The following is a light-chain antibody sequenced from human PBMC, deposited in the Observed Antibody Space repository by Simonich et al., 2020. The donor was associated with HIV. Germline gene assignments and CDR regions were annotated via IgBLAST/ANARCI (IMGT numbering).Light chain of an antibody. CDR1: SSDVGGYNY. J-gene: IGLJ2*01. Sequence: QSALTQPRSVSGSPGQSVTISCTGTSSDVGGYNYVSWYQHHPGKAPKLTIYDVNKRPSGVSTRFSGSKSGYTASLTISGLQAEDEADYYCSSYTSSRSVIFGGGTKLTVL. CDR2: DVN. V-gene: IGLV2-11*01. CDR3: SSYTSSRSVI.